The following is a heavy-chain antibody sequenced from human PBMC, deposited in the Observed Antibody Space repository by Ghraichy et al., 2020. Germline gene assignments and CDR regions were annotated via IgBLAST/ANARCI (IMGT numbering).Heavy chain of an antibody. D-gene: IGHD5-24*01. Sequence: GGSLRLSCAASGFIFSTYGMHWVRQAPGKGLEWVAFIRFDGSNKYYADSVKGRFTISRDNSKNTLFLQMNSLRAEDTAVFYCARDDSGDGYNFDYWGQGTLVTVSS. J-gene: IGHJ4*02. CDR3: ARDDSGDGYNFDY. CDR2: IRFDGSNK. CDR1: GFIFSTYG. V-gene: IGHV3-30*02.